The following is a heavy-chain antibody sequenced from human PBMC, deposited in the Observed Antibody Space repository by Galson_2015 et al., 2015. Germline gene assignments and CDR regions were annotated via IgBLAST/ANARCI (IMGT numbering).Heavy chain of an antibody. J-gene: IGHJ6*02. D-gene: IGHD2-2*01. CDR3: AKDRQGPRNIVVAPAGGMDV. Sequence: SLRLSCAAPGFTFSNYGMHWVRQAPGKGLEWVAVISYDGSNKYYADSVKGRFTISRDNSKNTLFLQMNSLRAEDTAVYYCAKDRQGPRNIVVAPAGGMDVWGQGTTVTVSS. CDR1: GFTFSNYG. V-gene: IGHV3-30*18. CDR2: ISYDGSNK.